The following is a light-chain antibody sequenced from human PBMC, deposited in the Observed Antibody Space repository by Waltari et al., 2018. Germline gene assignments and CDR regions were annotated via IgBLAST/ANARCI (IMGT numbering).Light chain of an antibody. CDR1: QNIGTS. J-gene: IGKJ4*01. V-gene: IGKV3-15*01. CDR2: GAS. CDR3: QQYYNIPLT. Sequence: EIEMTQSPASLSVSPGETAILTCRASQNIGTSLSWFQLRPGRAPRHLIYGASTRATGIPARFSASGSGTEFSLTISSLQSDDFAVYYCQQYYNIPLTFGGGTKLEIK.